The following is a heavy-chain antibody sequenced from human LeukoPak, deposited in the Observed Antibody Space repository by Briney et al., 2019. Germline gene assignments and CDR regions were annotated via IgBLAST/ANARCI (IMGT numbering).Heavy chain of an antibody. CDR1: GFTFSRYS. D-gene: IGHD5-18*01. Sequence: GGSLRLSCAASGFTFSRYSMNWVRQAPGKGLEWVSYISISSTAIYYADSVKGRFTISRDNAKNSLYLQMNSLGAEDTAVYYCARDLGYSYTYMLDYWGQGTLVTVSS. CDR2: ISISSTAI. V-gene: IGHV3-48*01. CDR3: ARDLGYSYTYMLDY. J-gene: IGHJ4*02.